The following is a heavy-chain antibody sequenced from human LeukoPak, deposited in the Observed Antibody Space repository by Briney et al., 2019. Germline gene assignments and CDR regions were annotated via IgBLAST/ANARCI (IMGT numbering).Heavy chain of an antibody. CDR2: IKHSGST. J-gene: IGHJ5*02. D-gene: IGHD6-19*01. Sequence: PSETLSLTCAVYGGSFSGYYWTWIRQPPGKGLEWIGEIKHSGSTNYNPSLKSRVTISVDTSKNQFSLKLSSVTAADTALYYCARQRWLVHNWFDPWGQGTLVTVSS. CDR1: GGSFSGYY. V-gene: IGHV4-34*01. CDR3: ARQRWLVHNWFDP.